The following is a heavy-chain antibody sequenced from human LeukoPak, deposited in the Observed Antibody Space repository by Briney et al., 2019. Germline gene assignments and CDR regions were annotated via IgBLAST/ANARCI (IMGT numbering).Heavy chain of an antibody. Sequence: SETLSLTCAVYGGSFSGYYWSWIRQPPGKGLEWIGEINHSGSTNYNPSLKSRVTISVDTSKNQFSLKLSSVTAADTAVYYCARDIVVVSWGQGTQVTVSS. CDR3: ARDIVVVS. CDR1: GGSFSGYY. J-gene: IGHJ5*02. CDR2: INHSGST. D-gene: IGHD2-2*01. V-gene: IGHV4-34*01.